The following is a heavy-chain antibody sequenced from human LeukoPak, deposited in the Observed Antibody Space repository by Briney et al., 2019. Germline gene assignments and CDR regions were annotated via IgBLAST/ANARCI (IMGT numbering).Heavy chain of an antibody. J-gene: IGHJ4*02. D-gene: IGHD3-3*01. CDR1: GGSISSGDYY. CDR2: IYYSGST. CDR3: ARALEWFETTDY. Sequence: SQTLSLTCTVSGGSISSGDYYWSWIREPPGKGLEWIGYIYYSGSTYYNPSLKSRVTISVDTSKNQFSLKLSSVTAADTAVYYCARALEWFETTDYWGQGTLVTVSS. V-gene: IGHV4-30-4*08.